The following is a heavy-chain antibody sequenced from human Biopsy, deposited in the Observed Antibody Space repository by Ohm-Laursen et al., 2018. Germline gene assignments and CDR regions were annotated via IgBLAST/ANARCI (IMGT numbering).Heavy chain of an antibody. V-gene: IGHV3-21*05. CDR2: ITSSSTYI. CDR1: GFTFSSHA. Sequence: SLRLSCTASGFTFSSHAMTWVRQAPGRGLEWVSYITSSSTYINYVDSVKGRFTISRDNAENSLYLQMNSLRAEDTAVYYCTRALEWLLDYWGQGTLVTVSS. D-gene: IGHD5-12*01. J-gene: IGHJ4*02. CDR3: TRALEWLLDY.